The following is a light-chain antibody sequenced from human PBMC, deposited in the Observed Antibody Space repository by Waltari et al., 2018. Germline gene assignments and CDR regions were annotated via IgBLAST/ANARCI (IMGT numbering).Light chain of an antibody. CDR1: QSVSSSY. CDR2: GTS. V-gene: IGKV3-20*01. J-gene: IGKJ2*01. Sequence: EIVLTHSPVTVSLSPGERAALSGRASQSVSSSYVAWYQQKPGQAPRLLMYGTSSRATGIPDRVSGGGWGTDFTLTISRLEGEDFAVYYCQQYDTSRYTFGQGTKLEIK. CDR3: QQYDTSRYT.